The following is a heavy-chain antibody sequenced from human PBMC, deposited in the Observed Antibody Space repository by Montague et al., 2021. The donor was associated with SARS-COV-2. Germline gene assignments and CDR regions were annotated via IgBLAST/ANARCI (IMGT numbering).Heavy chain of an antibody. CDR1: GFSFSSYG. J-gene: IGHJ4*02. D-gene: IGHD3-10*01. CDR3: ARDPTYGSGSFQSGFFDY. Sequence: SLRLSCAASGFSFSSYGMHWVRQAPGKGLEWVAIIWYDGSNKYYADSVKGRFTISRDNSKSTLYLQMNSLRAEDTAVYYCARDPTYGSGSFQSGFFDYWGQGTLVTVSS. V-gene: IGHV3-33*01. CDR2: IWYDGSNK.